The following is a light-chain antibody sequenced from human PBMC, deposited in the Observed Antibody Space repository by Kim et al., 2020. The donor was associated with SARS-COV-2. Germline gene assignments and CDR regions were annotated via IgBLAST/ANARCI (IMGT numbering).Light chain of an antibody. CDR2: LNSDGSH. V-gene: IGLV4-69*01. J-gene: IGLJ3*02. CDR1: SGHSSYA. CDR3: QTWGTGIRV. Sequence: ASVKPTCTLSSGHSSYAIAWHQQQPEKSPRYLMKLNSDGSHSKGDGIPDRFSGSSSGAERYLTISSLQSEDEADYYCQTWGTGIRVFGGGTQPTVL.